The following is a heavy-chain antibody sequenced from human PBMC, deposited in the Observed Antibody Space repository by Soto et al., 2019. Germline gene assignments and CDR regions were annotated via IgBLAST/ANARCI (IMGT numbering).Heavy chain of an antibody. CDR2: MNPNSGNT. CDR1: GYTFTSYD. V-gene: IGHV1-8*01. CDR3: ARGDFYYYYYGMDV. J-gene: IGHJ6*02. Sequence: GASVKVSCKASGYTFTSYDINWVRQATGQGLEWMGWMNPNSGNTGYAQKFQGRVTMTRNTSISTAYMELSSLRSEDTAVYYCARGDFYYYYYGMDVWGQGTTVTVS.